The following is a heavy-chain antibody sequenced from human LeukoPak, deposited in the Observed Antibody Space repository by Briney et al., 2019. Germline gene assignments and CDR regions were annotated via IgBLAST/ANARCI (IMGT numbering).Heavy chain of an antibody. J-gene: IGHJ4*02. CDR1: GFTLSSYW. CDR2: IRQDGSEK. Sequence: AGGSLRLSCAASGFTLSSYWMSWVRQAPGKGLEWVANIRQDGSEKYYVDSVKGRFTISRGNAKNSLYLQMNSLRAEDTAVYYCARVPKRGSFWDYWGQGTLVTVSS. D-gene: IGHD1-26*01. CDR3: ARVPKRGSFWDY. V-gene: IGHV3-7*01.